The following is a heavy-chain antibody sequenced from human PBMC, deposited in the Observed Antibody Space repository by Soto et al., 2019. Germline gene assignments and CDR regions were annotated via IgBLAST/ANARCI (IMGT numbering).Heavy chain of an antibody. CDR3: AKRTVGWYFDL. J-gene: IGHJ2*01. CDR1: GFTFSSYA. D-gene: IGHD4-17*01. V-gene: IGHV3-23*01. CDR2: ISGSGGST. Sequence: EVQLLESGGGLVQPGGSLRLSCAASGFTFSSYAMNWVRQAPGKGLEWVSVISGSGGSTYYADAVKGRFTISRDNPKNTLYLQMNSLRAEDTAVYYCAKRTVGWYFDLWGRGTLVPVSS.